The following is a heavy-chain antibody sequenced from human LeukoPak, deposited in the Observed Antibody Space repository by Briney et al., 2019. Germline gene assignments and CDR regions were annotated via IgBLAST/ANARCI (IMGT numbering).Heavy chain of an antibody. Sequence: GGSLRLSCEASGFIFSNYAVHWVRQAPGKGLEWAALISYDGSNKQFADSVKGRFTIARDNSKNTVYLQMNSLRGEDTDVYYCARVGDMEAFDIWGQGTRVTVSS. D-gene: IGHD3-16*01. J-gene: IGHJ3*02. CDR1: GFIFSNYA. CDR2: ISYDGSNK. V-gene: IGHV3-30*14. CDR3: ARVGDMEAFDI.